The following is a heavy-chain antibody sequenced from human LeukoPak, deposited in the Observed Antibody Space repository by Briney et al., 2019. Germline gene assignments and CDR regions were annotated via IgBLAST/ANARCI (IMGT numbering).Heavy chain of an antibody. J-gene: IGHJ5*02. V-gene: IGHV3-30*02. CDR1: GFSISTNA. CDR2: IRYDGDNE. CDR3: TKGDDYGANTRLPKYNWFDP. Sequence: GGSLRLSCTASGFSISTNAMHWVRQAPGRGLEWVAFIRYDGDNENYADSVKGRFTISRDNSRDTLYLQMNSLRGDDTAVYYCTKGDDYGANTRLPKYNWFDPWGQGTLVTVSS. D-gene: IGHD4-23*01.